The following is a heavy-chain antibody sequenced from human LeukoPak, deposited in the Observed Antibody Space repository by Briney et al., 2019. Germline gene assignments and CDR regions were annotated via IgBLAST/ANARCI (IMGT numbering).Heavy chain of an antibody. CDR1: GGSISSGSYY. CDR3: AREDLSIAARLVDY. Sequence: PSETLSLTCTVSGGSISSGSYYWGWIRQPPGKGLEWIGTIYYSGTTYYNPSLKSRVTISVDTSKNQFSLKLSSVTAADTAVYYCAREDLSIAARLVDYWGQGTLVTVSS. CDR2: IYYSGTT. J-gene: IGHJ4*02. D-gene: IGHD6-6*01. V-gene: IGHV4-39*07.